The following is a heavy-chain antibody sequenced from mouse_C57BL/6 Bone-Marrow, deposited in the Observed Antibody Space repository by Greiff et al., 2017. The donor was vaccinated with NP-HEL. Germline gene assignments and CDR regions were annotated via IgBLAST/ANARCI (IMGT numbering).Heavy chain of an antibody. Sequence: QVQLQQSGAELARPGASVKLSCKASGYTFTSYGISWVKQRTGQGLEWIGEIYPRSGNTYYNEKFKGKATLTADKSSSTAYMELRSLTSEDSAFYFCARRFNYSYAMDYWGQGTSVTVSS. D-gene: IGHD2-1*01. CDR3: ARRFNYSYAMDY. CDR2: IYPRSGNT. V-gene: IGHV1-81*01. CDR1: GYTFTSYG. J-gene: IGHJ4*01.